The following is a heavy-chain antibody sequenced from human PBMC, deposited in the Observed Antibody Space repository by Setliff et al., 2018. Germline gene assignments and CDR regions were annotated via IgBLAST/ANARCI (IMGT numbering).Heavy chain of an antibody. D-gene: IGHD4-17*01. Sequence: GSLRLSCVASGLTFRGYTASWLRQAPGKGLEWVANIAHDGSEKLYVDSVKGRFTISRDNAKDSLFLQMNSLRVEDTAVYYCGRYKGRGDSDYWGQGTLVTVSS. CDR1: GLTFRGYT. CDR2: IAHDGSEK. V-gene: IGHV3-7*01. CDR3: GRYKGRGDSDY. J-gene: IGHJ4*02.